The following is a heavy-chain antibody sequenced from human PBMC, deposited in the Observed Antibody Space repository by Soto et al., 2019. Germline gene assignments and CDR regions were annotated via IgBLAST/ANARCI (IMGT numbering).Heavy chain of an antibody. Sequence: GESLKISCKGSGYSFTSNWIGWVRQMPGKGLERMGIIYPGDSDTRNSPSFQGQVTISADKSISTAYLQWSSLKASDTAMYYCARLSKAGNWYFDLWGRGTLVTVSS. J-gene: IGHJ2*01. CDR3: ARLSKAGNWYFDL. CDR2: IYPGDSDT. V-gene: IGHV5-51*01. CDR1: GYSFTSNW.